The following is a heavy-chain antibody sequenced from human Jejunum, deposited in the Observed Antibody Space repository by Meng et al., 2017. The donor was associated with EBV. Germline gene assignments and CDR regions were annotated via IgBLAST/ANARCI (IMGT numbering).Heavy chain of an antibody. J-gene: IGHJ4*02. Sequence: QVQLQESGPGLVQPSGPLSRTCNVSGGSINSKNWWHWVRQAPGKGLEWIGEIDHSGSTHYNPSLKSRVTISLGTSMNQFSLELTSPTAADTAVYYCARDSQYLARGYFDYWGQGALVTVSS. CDR1: GGSINSKNW. D-gene: IGHD2/OR15-2a*01. CDR3: ARDSQYLARGYFDY. V-gene: IGHV4-4*02. CDR2: IDHSGST.